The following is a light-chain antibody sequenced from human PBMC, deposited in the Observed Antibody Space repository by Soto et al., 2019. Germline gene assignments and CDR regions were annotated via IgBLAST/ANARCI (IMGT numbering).Light chain of an antibody. V-gene: IGKV3-20*01. CDR1: QSVTSNY. Sequence: DIVMTQSPGPLSVSPGERAGLDCGASQSVTSNYLAWYQQKPGQAPRLLIFGASIRVTRIPDSFSGSGSGTDFTLTISRLEPEDVAVYYCQHYVTSLTTFGQGTKVDIK. J-gene: IGKJ1*01. CDR3: QHYVTSLTT. CDR2: GAS.